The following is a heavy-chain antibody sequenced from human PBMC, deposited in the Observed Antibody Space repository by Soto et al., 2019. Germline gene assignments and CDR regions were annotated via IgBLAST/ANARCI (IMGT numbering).Heavy chain of an antibody. CDR2: IIPIFGTA. J-gene: IGHJ3*02. Sequence: QVQLVQSGAEVKKPGSSVKVSCKASGGTFSNYAVNWVRQAPGQGLEWMGGIIPIFGTANNAQKLQGRVRITADESTSTAYMELSSMRSADTAVYYCAIGTYSFDGIGYDGAFDIWGQGTMVTVSS. D-gene: IGHD3-22*01. CDR1: GGTFSNYA. CDR3: AIGTYSFDGIGYDGAFDI. V-gene: IGHV1-69*01.